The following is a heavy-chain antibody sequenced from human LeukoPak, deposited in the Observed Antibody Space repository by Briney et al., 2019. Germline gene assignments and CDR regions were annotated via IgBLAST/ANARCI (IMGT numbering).Heavy chain of an antibody. CDR1: GFTFSSYS. V-gene: IGHV3-21*04. J-gene: IGHJ3*02. D-gene: IGHD5-12*01. CDR3: AKDSLKWLRHAFDI. Sequence: PGGSLRLSCAASGFTFSSYSMNWVRQAPGKGLEWVSSISSSSSYIYYADSVKGRFTISRDNSKNTLYLQMNSLRAEDTAVYYCAKDSLKWLRHAFDIWGQGTMVTVSS. CDR2: ISSSSSYI.